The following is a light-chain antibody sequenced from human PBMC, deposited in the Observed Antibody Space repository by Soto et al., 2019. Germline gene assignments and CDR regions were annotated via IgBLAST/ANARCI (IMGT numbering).Light chain of an antibody. J-gene: IGKJ2*01. V-gene: IGKV4-1*01. CDR3: QQYYDTPYT. CDR2: WAS. Sequence: DIVMTQSPDSLAVSLGERATINCKSSRSVLYSSNNKNYLAWYQQKPGQSPNLLIYWASTRQSGVPDRFSGSGSGTDFTLTISSLQAEDVAVYYCQQYYDTPYTFGQGTKLEIK. CDR1: RSVLYSSNNKNY.